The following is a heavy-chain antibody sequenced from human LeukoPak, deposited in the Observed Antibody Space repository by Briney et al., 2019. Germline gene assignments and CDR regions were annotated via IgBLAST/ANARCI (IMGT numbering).Heavy chain of an antibody. CDR3: ARDLEGRSPGLSYYYFYMDV. CDR2: TSYDGGNK. D-gene: IGHD1-1*01. V-gene: IGHV3-30-3*01. Sequence: PGGSLRLSCAASGFTFSSFSMHWVRQAPGKGLEWVAVTSYDGGNKYYADSVKGRFTISRDNAKNSLYLQMNSLRVEDTAVYYCARDLEGRSPGLSYYYFYMDVWGKGTTVTVSS. CDR1: GFTFSSFS. J-gene: IGHJ6*03.